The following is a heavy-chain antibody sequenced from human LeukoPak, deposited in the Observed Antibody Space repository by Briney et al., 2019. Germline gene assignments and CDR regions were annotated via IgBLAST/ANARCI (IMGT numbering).Heavy chain of an antibody. Sequence: ASVKVSCKASGGTFSSYVISCVRQAPGQGLEWMGRIIPIFGTANYAQKFQGRVTITTDESTSTAYMELSSLRSEDTAVYYCARAKGDIVAANNWFDPWGQGTLVTVSS. CDR2: IIPIFGTA. J-gene: IGHJ5*02. D-gene: IGHD5-12*01. CDR1: GGTFSSYV. CDR3: ARAKGDIVAANNWFDP. V-gene: IGHV1-69*05.